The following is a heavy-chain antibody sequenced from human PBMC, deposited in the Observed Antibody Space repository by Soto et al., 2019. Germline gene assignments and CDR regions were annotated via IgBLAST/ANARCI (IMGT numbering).Heavy chain of an antibody. CDR1: GFAFGSYW. CDR3: LRDQRHWNEFADQ. D-gene: IGHD1-1*01. Sequence: GGSMRLSCAASGFAFGSYWMHWVRQAPGKGLVWVSRISQDGAIATQADSVKGRFTISRDNAKNTLFLQMNSLRADDTAVYYCLRDQRHWNEFADQWGQGTLVTVSS. CDR2: ISQDGAIA. J-gene: IGHJ4*02. V-gene: IGHV3-74*01.